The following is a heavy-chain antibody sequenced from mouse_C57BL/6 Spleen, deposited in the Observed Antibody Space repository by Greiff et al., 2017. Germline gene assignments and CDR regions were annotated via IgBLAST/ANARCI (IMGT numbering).Heavy chain of an antibody. V-gene: IGHV3-6*01. D-gene: IGHD2-4*01. Sequence: EVQLLESGPGLVKPSQSLSLTCSVTGYSITSGYYWNWLRQFPGNKLEWMGYISYDGSNNYKPSLKNRISITRDTSKNQFFLKLNSVTTEDTATXYCAKETYDYPFAYWGQGTLVTVSA. CDR3: AKETYDYPFAY. CDR2: ISYDGSN. J-gene: IGHJ3*01. CDR1: GYSITSGYY.